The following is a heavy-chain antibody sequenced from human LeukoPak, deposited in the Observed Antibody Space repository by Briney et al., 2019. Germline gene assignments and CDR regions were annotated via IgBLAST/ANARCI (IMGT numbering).Heavy chain of an antibody. J-gene: IGHJ6*03. V-gene: IGHV3-20*04. CDR2: INWNGGST. CDR3: ARVAYKDYYYMDV. CDR1: GFTFDDYG. D-gene: IGHD5-24*01. Sequence: GGSLRLFCAASGFTFDDYGMSWVRQAPGKGLEWVSGINWNGGSTGYADSAKGRFTISRDNAKNSLYLQMNSLRAEDTALYYCARVAYKDYYYMDVWGKGTTVTVSS.